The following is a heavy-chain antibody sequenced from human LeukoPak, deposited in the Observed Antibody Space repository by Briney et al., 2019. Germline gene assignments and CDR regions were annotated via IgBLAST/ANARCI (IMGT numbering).Heavy chain of an antibody. D-gene: IGHD3-22*01. Sequence: GGSLRLSCAASGFTLSSYSMNWVRQAPGKGLEWVSSISSSRGYIYYADSLKGRFTISRDNAKGSLYLQMNGLRAEDTAVYYCARGYYDSSSFFDYWGQGTLVTVSS. CDR2: ISSSRGYI. CDR3: ARGYYDSSSFFDY. V-gene: IGHV3-21*06. J-gene: IGHJ4*02. CDR1: GFTLSSYS.